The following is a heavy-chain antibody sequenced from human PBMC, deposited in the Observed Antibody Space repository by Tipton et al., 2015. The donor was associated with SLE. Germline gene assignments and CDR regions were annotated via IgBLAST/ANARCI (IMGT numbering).Heavy chain of an antibody. V-gene: IGHV4-59*08. CDR3: ATGRGADGYYTYGLDV. J-gene: IGHJ6*02. D-gene: IGHD1-26*01. Sequence: TLSLTCTVSGGSIGTNYWNWIRQTPGKGLEWIGYIRYNRDTNSHPSLKSRVTISVDTSKNQFSLRRTSVTAADTAVYYCATGRGADGYYTYGLDVWGQGATVTVSS. CDR2: IRYNRDT. CDR1: GGSIGTNY.